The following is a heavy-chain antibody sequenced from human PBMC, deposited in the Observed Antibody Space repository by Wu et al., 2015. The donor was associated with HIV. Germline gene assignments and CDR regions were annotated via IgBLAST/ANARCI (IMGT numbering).Heavy chain of an antibody. V-gene: IGHV1-69*12. CDR1: GGTFSSYA. CDR2: IIPIFGTA. CDR3: ARVSQLRFLEWQAWFDP. D-gene: IGHD3-3*01. J-gene: IGHJ5*02. Sequence: QVQLVQSGAEVKKPGSSVKVSCKASGGTFSSYAISWVRQAPGQGLEWMGGIIPIFGTANYAQKFQGRVTITADESTSTAYMELSSLRSEDTAVYYCARVSQLRFLEWQAWFDPWGQGTLVTVSS.